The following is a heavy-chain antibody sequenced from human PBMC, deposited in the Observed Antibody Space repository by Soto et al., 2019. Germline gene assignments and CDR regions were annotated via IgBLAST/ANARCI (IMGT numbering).Heavy chain of an antibody. CDR3: ARQGYSYGFANDAFDI. D-gene: IGHD5-18*01. Sequence: XASLKISCKGCGYSFTSYWIGWVRQMPGKGLEWMGIIYPGDSDTRYSPSFQGQVTISADKSISTAYLQWSSLKASDTAMYYCARQGYSYGFANDAFDIWGQGTMVTVSS. J-gene: IGHJ3*02. V-gene: IGHV5-51*01. CDR1: GYSFTSYW. CDR2: IYPGDSDT.